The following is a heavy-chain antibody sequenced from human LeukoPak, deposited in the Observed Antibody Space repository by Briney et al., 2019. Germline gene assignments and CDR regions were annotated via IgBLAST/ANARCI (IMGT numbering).Heavy chain of an antibody. Sequence: PSETLSLTCAVYGGSFSGYYWSWIRQPPGKGLEWIGEINHSGSTNYNPSLKSRVTISVDTSKNQFSLKLSSVTAADTAIYYCARGSGYYGEDFEYWGLGTLVTVSS. V-gene: IGHV4-34*01. D-gene: IGHD3-22*01. CDR1: GGSFSGYY. CDR2: INHSGST. CDR3: ARGSGYYGEDFEY. J-gene: IGHJ4*02.